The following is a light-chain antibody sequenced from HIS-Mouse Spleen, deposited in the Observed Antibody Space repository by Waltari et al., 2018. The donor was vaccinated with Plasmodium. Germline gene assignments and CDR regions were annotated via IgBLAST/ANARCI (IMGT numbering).Light chain of an antibody. CDR2: EGS. CDR3: CSYAGSSTYV. V-gene: IGLV2-23*01. J-gene: IGLJ1*01. Sequence: QSALTQPASVSGSPGPSITISCTGTSSGVGRYNLVSWYQQHPGKAPKLMIYEGSKRPSGVSNRFSGSKSGNTASLTISGLQAEDEADYYCCSYAGSSTYVFGTGTKVTVL. CDR1: SSGVGRYNL.